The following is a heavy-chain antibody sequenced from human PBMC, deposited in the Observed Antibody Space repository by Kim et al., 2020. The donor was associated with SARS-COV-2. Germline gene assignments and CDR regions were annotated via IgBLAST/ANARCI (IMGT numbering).Heavy chain of an antibody. CDR2: INPSGGST. J-gene: IGHJ4*02. V-gene: IGHV1-46*01. D-gene: IGHD5-12*01. CDR3: ARDSLKSGYSGYDEDY. Sequence: ASVKVSCKASGYTFTSYYMHWVRQAPGQGLEWMGIINPSGGSTSYAQKFQGRVTMTRDTSTSTVYMELSSLRSEDTAVYYCARDSLKSGYSGYDEDYWGQGTLVTVSS. CDR1: GYTFTSYY.